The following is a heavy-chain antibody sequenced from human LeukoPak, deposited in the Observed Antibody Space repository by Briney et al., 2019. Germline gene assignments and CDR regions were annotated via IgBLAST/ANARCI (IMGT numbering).Heavy chain of an antibody. CDR3: AKDRRGFGFGGGNYFDY. CDR2: ISWNSDNV. J-gene: IGHJ4*02. CDR1: GFTFDDYA. V-gene: IGHV3-9*01. Sequence: PGGSLRLSCAASGFTFDDYAMHWVRQSPGKGLEWVSGISWNSDNVGYADPVKGRFTISRDNAKNSLYLQMNSLRTEDTALYYCAKDRRGFGFGGGNYFDYWGQGTLVTVSS. D-gene: IGHD3-10*01.